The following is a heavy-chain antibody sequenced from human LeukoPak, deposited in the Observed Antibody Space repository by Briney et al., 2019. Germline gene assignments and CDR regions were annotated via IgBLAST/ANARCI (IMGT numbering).Heavy chain of an antibody. J-gene: IGHJ6*02. D-gene: IGHD3-3*02. CDR1: GFTFSSYS. CDR2: ISSSSSYI. Sequence: KPGGSLRLSCAASGFTFSSYSMNWVRQAPGKGLEWVSSISSSSSYIYYADSVKGRFTISRDNAKNSLYLQMNSLRAEDTAVYYCARDLHLWGGPTQYYYGMDVWGQGTTVTVSS. CDR3: ARDLHLWGGPTQYYYGMDV. V-gene: IGHV3-21*01.